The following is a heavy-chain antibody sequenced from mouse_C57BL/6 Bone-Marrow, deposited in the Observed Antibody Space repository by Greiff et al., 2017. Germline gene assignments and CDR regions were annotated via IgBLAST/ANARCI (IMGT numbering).Heavy chain of an antibody. CDR1: GFTFSSYA. V-gene: IGHV5-4*01. Sequence: EVHLVESGGGLVKPGGSLKLSCAASGFTFSSYAMSWVRQTPEKRLEWVATISDGGSYTYYPDNVKGRFTISRDNAKNNLYLQMSHLKSEDTAMYYCAREGRYGYDCDYWGQGTTLTVSS. D-gene: IGHD2-2*01. CDR2: ISDGGSYT. CDR3: AREGRYGYDCDY. J-gene: IGHJ2*01.